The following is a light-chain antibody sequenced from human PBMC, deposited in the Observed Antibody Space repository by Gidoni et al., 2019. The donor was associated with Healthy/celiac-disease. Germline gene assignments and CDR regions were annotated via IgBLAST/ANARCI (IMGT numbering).Light chain of an antibody. Sequence: QSVLTQPPSVSGAPGQRVTISCTGTNSNIGAGYNVHWYQHFPGRAPKLLIYGNNNRPSGVPDRFSGSNSGTSASLAISGLQAEDEADYYCQSYDTNVSVLYVFGTGTKVTVL. CDR1: NSNIGAGYN. CDR3: QSYDTNVSVLYV. V-gene: IGLV1-40*01. CDR2: GNN. J-gene: IGLJ1*01.